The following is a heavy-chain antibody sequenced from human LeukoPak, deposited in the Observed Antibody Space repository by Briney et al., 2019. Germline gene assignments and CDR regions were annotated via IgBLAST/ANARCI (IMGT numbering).Heavy chain of an antibody. Sequence: PGGSLRLSCAASGFTFSDYYMSWVRQAPGKGLEWVSAISGSGGSTYYADSVKGRFTISRDNSKNTLYLQMNSLRAEDTAVYYCAKDPTLYSSGWYRGLSAREMGMDVWGQGTTVTVSS. CDR3: AKDPTLYSSGWYRGLSAREMGMDV. V-gene: IGHV3-23*01. J-gene: IGHJ6*02. CDR2: ISGSGGST. CDR1: GFTFSDYY. D-gene: IGHD6-19*01.